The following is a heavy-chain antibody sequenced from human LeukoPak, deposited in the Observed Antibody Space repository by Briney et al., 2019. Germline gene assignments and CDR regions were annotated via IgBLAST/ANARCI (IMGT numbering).Heavy chain of an antibody. CDR3: ARDPSRSGGSPPFFDY. D-gene: IGHD3-16*01. Sequence: PSETLSLTCTVSGGSISSSSYYWGWIRQPPGKGLEWIGSIYYSGSTYYNPSLKSRVTISVDTSKNQFSLKLSSVTAADTAVYYCARDPSRSGGSPPFFDYWGQGTLVTVSS. CDR1: GGSISSSSYY. J-gene: IGHJ4*02. CDR2: IYYSGST. V-gene: IGHV4-39*07.